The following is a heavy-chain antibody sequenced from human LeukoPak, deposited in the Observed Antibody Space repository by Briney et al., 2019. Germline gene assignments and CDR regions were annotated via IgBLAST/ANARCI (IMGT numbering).Heavy chain of an antibody. V-gene: IGHV1-18*01. CDR3: ARESLLWLGELLGTTNWDYYGMDV. D-gene: IGHD3-10*01. Sequence: ASVKVSCKASGYTFTSYGISWVRQAPGQGLEWMGWISAYNGNTNYAQKLQGRVTMTTDTSTSTAYMELRSLRSDDTAVYYCARESLLWLGELLGTTNWDYYGMDVWGQGTTVTVSS. CDR2: ISAYNGNT. CDR1: GYTFTSYG. J-gene: IGHJ6*02.